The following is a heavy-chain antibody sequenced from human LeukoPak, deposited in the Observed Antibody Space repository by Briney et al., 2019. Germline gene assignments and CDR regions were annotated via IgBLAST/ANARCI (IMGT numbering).Heavy chain of an antibody. D-gene: IGHD1-26*01. CDR2: IYYSGST. CDR1: GGSISSNY. CDR3: ARVIADSGSYFWFDP. J-gene: IGHJ5*02. Sequence: SETLSLTCTVSGGSISSNYWSWIRQPPGKGLEWIGYIYYSGSTNYNPSLKSRVTISVDTSKNQFSLKLSSVTAADTAVYYCARVIADSGSYFWFDPWGQGTLVTVSS. V-gene: IGHV4-59*01.